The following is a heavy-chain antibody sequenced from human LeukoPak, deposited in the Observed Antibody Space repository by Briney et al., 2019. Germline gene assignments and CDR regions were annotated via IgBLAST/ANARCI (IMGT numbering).Heavy chain of an antibody. V-gene: IGHV3-23*01. Sequence: PGGSLRLSCAASGFTLSSFAMSWARQAPGKGLEWVSVISGSGGSTYYTDSVKGRFTISGDNSKNTLYLQMNSLRAEDTAVYFCAKQSAGSSTWYSLHFDYWGEGTRVTVSS. CDR3: AKQSAGSSTWYSLHFDY. J-gene: IGHJ4*02. CDR2: ISGSGGST. CDR1: GFTLSSFA. D-gene: IGHD6-13*01.